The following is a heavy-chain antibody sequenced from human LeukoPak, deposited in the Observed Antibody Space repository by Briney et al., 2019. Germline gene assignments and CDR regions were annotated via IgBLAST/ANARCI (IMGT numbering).Heavy chain of an antibody. CDR3: AKGSGGDWDY. V-gene: IGHV3-23*01. Sequence: GGSLRLSCVASGFTFSDYAMSWVRQAPGKGLEWVSAISGSGGSTYYADSVKGRFTISRDNSKNTLYLQMNSLRAEDTAVYYCAKGSGGDWDYWGQGTLVTVSS. J-gene: IGHJ4*02. D-gene: IGHD2-21*02. CDR2: ISGSGGST. CDR1: GFTFSDYA.